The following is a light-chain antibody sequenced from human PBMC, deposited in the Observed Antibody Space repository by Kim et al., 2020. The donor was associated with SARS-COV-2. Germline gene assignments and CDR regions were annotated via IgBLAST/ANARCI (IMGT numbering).Light chain of an antibody. J-gene: IGKJ3*01. CDR3: HQNETSPLA. CDR1: QPVSRSY. Sequence: EIVLTQSPGTLSLSVGERATLSCRASQPVSRSYLAWYQHKPGQAPRVLIYGASNRSTGIPDRFSGSGSGTDFTLTITSVTPEDFAVYYCHQNETSPLAFGPGTKVDIK. V-gene: IGKV3-20*01. CDR2: GAS.